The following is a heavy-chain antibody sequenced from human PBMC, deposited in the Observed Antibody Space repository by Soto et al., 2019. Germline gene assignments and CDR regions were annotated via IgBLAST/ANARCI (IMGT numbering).Heavy chain of an antibody. J-gene: IGHJ4*02. Sequence: QVHLVQSGAEVKKPGSSVKVSCKASGGTLSSFTISWVRQAPGQGPEWMGGITPRFATAKYAQKFQGRVTITADESTNTHYMELSSLRSEDTAVYYCARWRGTVTTPGFMGPLDYWGQGTLVTVSS. CDR1: GGTLSSFT. D-gene: IGHD3-3*01. V-gene: IGHV1-69*01. CDR2: ITPRFATA. CDR3: ARWRGTVTTPGFMGPLDY.